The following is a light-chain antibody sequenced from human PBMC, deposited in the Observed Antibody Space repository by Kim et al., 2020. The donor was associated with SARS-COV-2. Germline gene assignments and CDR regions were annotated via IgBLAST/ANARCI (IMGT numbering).Light chain of an antibody. V-gene: IGLV1-51*01. CDR2: DND. J-gene: IGLJ2*01. CDR3: GAWDNSLSAGI. Sequence: GQKVTISCSGSSSNIGKNYASWYQQFPGTAPKLLMYDNDRRAAGIPDRFFGSQSGTSATLGITGLQTGDEADYYCGAWDNSLSAGIFGGGTKLTVL. CDR1: SSNIGKNY.